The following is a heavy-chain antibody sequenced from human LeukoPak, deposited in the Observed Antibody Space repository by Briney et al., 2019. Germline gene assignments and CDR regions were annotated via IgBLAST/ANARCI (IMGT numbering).Heavy chain of an antibody. J-gene: IGHJ5*02. V-gene: IGHV1-2*02. CDR3: ARDGNFDH. CDR1: GYSFTGYY. D-gene: IGHD1-1*01. Sequence: ASVKVSCKASGYSFTGYYMHWVRQAPGQGLEWMGWMNPNSGDTKYAEKFQDRVTMTRDTSISTAYMELSSLRSDDAAVYYCARDGNFDHWGQGTLVTVSS. CDR2: MNPNSGDT.